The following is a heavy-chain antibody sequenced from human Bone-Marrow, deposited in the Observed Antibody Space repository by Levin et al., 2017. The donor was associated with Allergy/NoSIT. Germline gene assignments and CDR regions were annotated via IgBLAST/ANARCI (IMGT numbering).Heavy chain of an antibody. CDR1: GGSISSGRYY. V-gene: IGHV4-61*02. J-gene: IGHJ6*03. CDR3: ARDRLASLYYYSMDV. Sequence: SETLSLTCSVSGGSISSGRYYFTWVRQSAGKGLEWIGRIYTTGSTNYNPSLESRVTISRDTFKKEVYLTLSSVTAADTAVYYCARDRLASLYYYSMDVWGRWTTVIVSS. CDR2: IYTTGST.